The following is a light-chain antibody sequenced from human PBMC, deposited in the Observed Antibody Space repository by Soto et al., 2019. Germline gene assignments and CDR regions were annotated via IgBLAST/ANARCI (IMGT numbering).Light chain of an antibody. Sequence: DIQMTQSPSTLSVSVGDRVTLTCRASQSISDWLAWYQQKPVKAPKLLIYKTSSLEGGVPSRFSGSGSGTEFTLTISSLQPDDFSTYSCQQYYSVWTFGQGTKVAIK. CDR3: QQYYSVWT. CDR2: KTS. J-gene: IGKJ1*01. CDR1: QSISDW. V-gene: IGKV1-5*03.